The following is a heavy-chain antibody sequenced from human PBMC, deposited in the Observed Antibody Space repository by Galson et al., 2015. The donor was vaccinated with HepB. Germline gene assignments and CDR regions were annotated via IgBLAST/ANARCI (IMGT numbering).Heavy chain of an antibody. CDR1: GGTFSSYA. D-gene: IGHD3-3*01. CDR3: VRDERWALSSITIFGEVSTPFDF. CDR2: ITTYNGNT. Sequence: SVKVSCKASGGTFSSYAISWVRQAPGQGLEWMGWITTYNGNTNYAQKFQGRVTMTTDTSTSTAYMELRNLRSDDTAVYYCVRDERWALSSITIFGEVSTPFDFWGQGTLVTVSS. J-gene: IGHJ4*02. V-gene: IGHV1-18*01.